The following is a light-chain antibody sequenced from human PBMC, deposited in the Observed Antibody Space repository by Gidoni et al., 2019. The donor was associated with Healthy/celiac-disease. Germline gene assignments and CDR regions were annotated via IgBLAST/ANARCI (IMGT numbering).Light chain of an antibody. Sequence: EKVWTQSPGTLSVSPGERATLSCRASQSVSSSYLAWYQQKPGPAPRLLIYGASRRATGIPDRFSGSGSGTVFTLTISRLEPDDFAVYYCQQYGSSPRTFGQGTKVEIK. CDR2: GAS. CDR1: QSVSSSY. CDR3: QQYGSSPRT. V-gene: IGKV3-20*01. J-gene: IGKJ1*01.